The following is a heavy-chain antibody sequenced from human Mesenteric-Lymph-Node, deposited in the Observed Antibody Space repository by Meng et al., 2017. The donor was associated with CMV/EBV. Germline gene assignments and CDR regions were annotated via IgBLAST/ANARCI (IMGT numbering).Heavy chain of an antibody. CDR1: GFTFDDYT. V-gene: IGHV3-43*01. J-gene: IGHJ4*02. CDR3: AKDLADPNCSSTSCYSLDY. Sequence: GGSLRLSCAASGFTFDDYTMHWVRQAPGKGLEWVSLISWDGGSTYYADSVKGRFTISRDNSKNSLYLQMNSLRTEDTALYYCAKDLADPNCSSTSCYSLDYWGQGTLVTVSS. CDR2: ISWDGGST. D-gene: IGHD2-2*02.